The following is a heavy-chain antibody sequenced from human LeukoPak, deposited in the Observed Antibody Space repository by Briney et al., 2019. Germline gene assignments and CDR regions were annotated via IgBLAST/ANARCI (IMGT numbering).Heavy chain of an antibody. CDR2: INQGGGVY. Sequence: GGSLRLSCAASGFIFSNYWMNWLRQAPGKGLEWVADINQGGGVYHYVDSVKGRFTISRDNSKNTLYLQMNSLRAEDTAVYYCARRAGAYSHPYDYRGQGTLVTVSS. CDR1: GFIFSNYW. J-gene: IGHJ4*02. D-gene: IGHD4/OR15-4a*01. V-gene: IGHV3-7*03. CDR3: ARRAGAYSHPYDY.